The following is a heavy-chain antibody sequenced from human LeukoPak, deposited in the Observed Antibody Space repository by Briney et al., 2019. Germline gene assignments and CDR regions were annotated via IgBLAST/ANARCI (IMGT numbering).Heavy chain of an antibody. D-gene: IGHD3-9*01. J-gene: IGHJ5*02. CDR2: INHSGST. CDR3: ARCRYFDWLLSHNWFDP. Sequence: SETLSLTCAVYGGSFSGYYWSWIGQPPGKGLEWIGEINHSGSTNYNPSLKSRVTISVGTSKNQFSLKLSSVTAADTAVYYCARCRYFDWLLSHNWFDPWGQGTLVTVSS. CDR1: GGSFSGYY. V-gene: IGHV4-34*01.